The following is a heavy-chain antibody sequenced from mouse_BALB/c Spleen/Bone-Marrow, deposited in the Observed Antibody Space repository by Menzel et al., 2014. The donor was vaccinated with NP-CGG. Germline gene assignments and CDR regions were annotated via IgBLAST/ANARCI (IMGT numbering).Heavy chain of an antibody. CDR2: ISSGGSYT. V-gene: IGHV5-9-4*01. J-gene: IGHJ4*01. D-gene: IGHD1-2*01. CDR1: GFTFSSYA. Sequence: EVHLVESGGGLVKPGGSLKLSCAASGFTFSSYAMSWVRQSPEKRLEWVAEISSGGSYTYYPDTVTGRFTISRDNAKNTLCLEMSSLRSEDTAMYYCARDHYGYYTMDYWGQGTSVTVSS. CDR3: ARDHYGYYTMDY.